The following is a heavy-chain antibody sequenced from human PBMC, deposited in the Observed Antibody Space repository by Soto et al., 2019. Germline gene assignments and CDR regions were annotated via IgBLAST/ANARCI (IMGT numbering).Heavy chain of an antibody. Sequence: QVQLVESGGGVVQPGRSLRLSCAASGFTFSSYAMHWVRQAPGKGLEWVAVISYDGSNKYYADSVKGRFTISRDNSKNTLYLQMNSLRAEDTAVYYCVSETLRFWMDVRGQGTTVTVSS. CDR1: GFTFSSYA. J-gene: IGHJ6*02. CDR3: VSETLRFWMDV. CDR2: ISYDGSNK. V-gene: IGHV3-30-3*01. D-gene: IGHD3-3*01.